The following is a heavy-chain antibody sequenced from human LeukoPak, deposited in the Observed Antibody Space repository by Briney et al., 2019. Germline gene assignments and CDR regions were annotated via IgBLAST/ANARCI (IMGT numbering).Heavy chain of an antibody. D-gene: IGHD3-22*01. Sequence: ASVKVSCKASGYTFTSYYMHWVRQAPGQGLEWMGIINPSGGSTSYAQKFQGRVTMTRDTSTSTVYMELSSLRSEDTAVYCCATVGVYYYDSSGYNWFDPWGQGTLVTVSS. J-gene: IGHJ5*02. V-gene: IGHV1-46*01. CDR2: INPSGGST. CDR3: ATVGVYYYDSSGYNWFDP. CDR1: GYTFTSYY.